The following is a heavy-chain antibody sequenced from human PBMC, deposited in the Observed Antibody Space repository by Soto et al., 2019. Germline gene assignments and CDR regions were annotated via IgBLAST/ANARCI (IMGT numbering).Heavy chain of an antibody. Sequence: GGSLRLSCAASGFTFSSYSMNWVRQAPGKGLEWVSSISSSSSYIYYADSVKGRFTISRDNAKNSLYLQMNSLRAEDTAVYYCARDGAFRDYGDYVYYYYMDVWGKGTTVTVSS. CDR1: GFTFSSYS. CDR2: ISSSSSYI. V-gene: IGHV3-21*01. D-gene: IGHD4-17*01. CDR3: ARDGAFRDYGDYVYYYYMDV. J-gene: IGHJ6*03.